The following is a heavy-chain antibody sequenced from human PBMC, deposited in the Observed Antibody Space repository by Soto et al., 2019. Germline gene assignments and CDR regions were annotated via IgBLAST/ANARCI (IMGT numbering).Heavy chain of an antibody. CDR3: ARRYGASFDY. CDR2: IYHSGNI. J-gene: IGHJ4*02. V-gene: IGHV4-30-2*02. D-gene: IGHD4-17*01. CDR1: GGSISSGGYS. Sequence: SETLSLTCAVSGGSISSGGYSWSWLRQPPGKGLEWIGYIYHSGNIYYNPSLKSRVTISVDRSKNQFSLKLSSVTAADTAVYYCARRYGASFDYWGQGTLVTVSS.